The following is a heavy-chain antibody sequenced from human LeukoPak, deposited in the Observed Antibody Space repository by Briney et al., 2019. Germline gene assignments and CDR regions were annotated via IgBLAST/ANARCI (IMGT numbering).Heavy chain of an antibody. Sequence: GASVKDSCKASGYTFTGYGISWVRQAAGQRLEWMGCINAYNGNTNYAQKLQGRVTMTTDTTTSTAYMELRSLRSDDTAVYYCARDSPIAVAGTGGTTVFDYWGQGTLVTVSS. CDR1: GYTFTGYG. J-gene: IGHJ4*02. D-gene: IGHD6-19*01. CDR3: ARDSPIAVAGTGGTTVFDY. V-gene: IGHV1-18*04. CDR2: INAYNGNT.